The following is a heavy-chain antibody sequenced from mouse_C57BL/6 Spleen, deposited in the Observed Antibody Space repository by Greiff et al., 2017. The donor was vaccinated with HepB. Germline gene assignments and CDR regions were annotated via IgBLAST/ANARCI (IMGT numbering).Heavy chain of an antibody. CDR2: IWRGGST. V-gene: IGHV2-5*01. J-gene: IGHJ4*01. CDR1: GFSLTSYG. CDR3: AKKYYGSSYYAMDY. Sequence: VQLQASGPGLVQPSQSLSITCTVSGFSLTSYGVHWVRQSPGKGLEWLGVIWRGGSTDYNAAFMSRLSITKDNSKSQVFFKMNSLQADDTAIYYCAKKYYGSSYYAMDYWGQGTSVTVSS. D-gene: IGHD1-1*01.